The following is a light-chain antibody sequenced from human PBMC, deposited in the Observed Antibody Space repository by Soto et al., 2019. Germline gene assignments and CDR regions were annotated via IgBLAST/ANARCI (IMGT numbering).Light chain of an antibody. J-gene: IGLJ3*02. CDR1: YIETKR. V-gene: IGLV3-21*02. CDR3: QVWDSYTDHRV. CDR2: DDN. Sequence: SYELTQPPSVSVAPGQTARITCGGKYIETKRENWYQQKPGQAPLLVVYDDNDRPSGIPERFSGSNSGNTATLIISKVEAGDEADYYCQVWDSYTDHRVFGGGTKLTVL.